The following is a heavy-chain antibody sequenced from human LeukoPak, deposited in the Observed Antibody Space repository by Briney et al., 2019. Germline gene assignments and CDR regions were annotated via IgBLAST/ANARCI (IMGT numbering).Heavy chain of an antibody. CDR2: IYPSDSDT. J-gene: IGHJ4*02. CDR3: ARVGYSGYESDS. V-gene: IGHV5-51*01. D-gene: IGHD5-12*01. CDR1: GYTFSTSW. Sequence: GESLKISFKASGYTFSTSWLGWVRQLPGKGLEWMGIIYPSDSDTRYSPSFQGQVTISADKSISTAYLQWSSLKASDTAMYYCARVGYSGYESDSWGQGTLVTVSS.